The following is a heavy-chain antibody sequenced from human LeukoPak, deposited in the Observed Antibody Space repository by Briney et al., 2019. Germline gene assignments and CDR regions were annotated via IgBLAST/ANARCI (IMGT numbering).Heavy chain of an antibody. V-gene: IGHV1-24*01. CDR3: ATEKDLLLDS. CDR2: FDPGDDET. Sequence: GASVKVSCKVSGYSLCELSTHWVRQAPGQGLEWMGGFDPGDDETIYAQKFQGRVTMTEDTSTDTAYLELSGLRSEDTAVYFCATEKDLLLDSWGQGTPVTVSS. CDR1: GYSLCELS. J-gene: IGHJ5*01. D-gene: IGHD1-26*01.